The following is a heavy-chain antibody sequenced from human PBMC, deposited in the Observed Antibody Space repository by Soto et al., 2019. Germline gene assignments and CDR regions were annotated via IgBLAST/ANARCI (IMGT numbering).Heavy chain of an antibody. CDR2: ISYDGSNK. CDR3: AREYCGGDCYSAFDI. Sequence: GGSLRLSCAASGFTFSSYAMHWVRQAPGKGLEWVAVISYDGSNKYYAYSVKGRFTISRDNSKNTLYLQMNSLRAEDTAVYYCAREYCGGDCYSAFDIWGQGTMVTVSS. V-gene: IGHV3-30-3*01. J-gene: IGHJ3*02. CDR1: GFTFSSYA. D-gene: IGHD2-21*02.